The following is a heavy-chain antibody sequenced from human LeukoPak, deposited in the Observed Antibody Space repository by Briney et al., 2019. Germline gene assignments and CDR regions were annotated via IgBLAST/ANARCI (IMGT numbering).Heavy chain of an antibody. CDR1: GYTLPELS. CDR2: LDPEDDEM. D-gene: IGHD2-2*01. J-gene: IGHJ4*02. Sequence: GASVKVSCKVSGYTLPELSMYWVRQAPGKGLEWMGGLDPEDDEMIYAQKFRGRVSMTEDTMTNTAYMELSSLTSEDTAMYYCATSRTGRVAAISGSYFDYWGQGTLVTVSS. V-gene: IGHV1-24*01. CDR3: ATSRTGRVAAISGSYFDY.